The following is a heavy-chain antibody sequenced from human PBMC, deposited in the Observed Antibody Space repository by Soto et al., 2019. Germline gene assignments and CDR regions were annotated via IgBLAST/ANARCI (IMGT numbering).Heavy chain of an antibody. CDR3: ASSRGSYLGDAFDI. V-gene: IGHV1-3*01. Sequence: QVQLVQSGAEVKKPGASVKVSCKASGYTFTSYAMHWVRQAPGQRLEWMGWINAGNGNTKYSQKFQGRVTITRDTSASTAYMELSSLRAEDTAVYYCASSRGSYLGDAFDIWGPGTMVTVSS. J-gene: IGHJ3*02. D-gene: IGHD3-10*01. CDR1: GYTFTSYA. CDR2: INAGNGNT.